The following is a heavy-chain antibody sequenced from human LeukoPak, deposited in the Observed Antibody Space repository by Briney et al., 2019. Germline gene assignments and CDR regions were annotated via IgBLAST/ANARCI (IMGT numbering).Heavy chain of an antibody. V-gene: IGHV1-69*01. CDR2: IIPIYGAA. D-gene: IGHD3-22*01. CDR1: GCIFINSA. J-gene: IGHJ3*02. Sequence: SVKVSCKASGCIFINSAISWVRQAPGQGLEWMGHIIPIYGAANYAHRFQDRVTITSDESTSTASMELTSLRSEDTAMYYCAREGRLYDSGGYSVFAAFDIWGQGTMVTVSS. CDR3: AREGRLYDSGGYSVFAAFDI.